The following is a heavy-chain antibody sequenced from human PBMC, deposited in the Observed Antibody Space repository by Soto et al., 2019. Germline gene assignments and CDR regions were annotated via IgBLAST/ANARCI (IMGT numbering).Heavy chain of an antibody. D-gene: IGHD6-6*01. Sequence: ASVKVSCKASGYTFTGYYMHWVRQAPGQGLEWMGWINPNSGGTNYAQKFQGWVTMTRDTSISTAYMELSRLRSDDTAVYYCARDRDPTYSSSSPYSSYGMDVWCQGTTLTLSS. J-gene: IGHJ6*02. CDR2: INPNSGGT. CDR3: ARDRDPTYSSSSPYSSYGMDV. CDR1: GYTFTGYY. V-gene: IGHV1-2*04.